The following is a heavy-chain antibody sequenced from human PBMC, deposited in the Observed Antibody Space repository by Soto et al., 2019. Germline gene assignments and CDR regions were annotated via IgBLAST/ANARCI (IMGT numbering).Heavy chain of an antibody. V-gene: IGHV1-8*01. CDR1: GYTFTSYD. J-gene: IGHJ3*02. D-gene: IGHD3-10*01. CDR2: MNPNSGNT. CDR3: ASNIRSYGSGSYPQIWDDAFDI. Sequence: ASVKVSCKASGYTFTSYDINWVRQATGQGLEWMGWMNPNSGNTGYAQKFQGRVTMTRNTSISTAYMELSSLRSEDTAVYYCASNIRSYGSGSYPQIWDDAFDIWGQGTMVTVSS.